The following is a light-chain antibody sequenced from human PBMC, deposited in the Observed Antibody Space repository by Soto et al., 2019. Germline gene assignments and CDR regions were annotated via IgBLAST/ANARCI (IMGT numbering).Light chain of an antibody. CDR1: QTVSKY. CDR2: DTS. CDR3: QERSKWPMVN. Sequence: EIVLTQSPVTLSLSPGYRATLSCRSSQTVSKYLAWYQQKPGQPPRLLVYDTSNRASGIPARFSGSGSGTDFTLTISSLEPEDFAVYYCQERSKWPMVNFGPGTKVDIK. V-gene: IGKV3-11*01. J-gene: IGKJ3*01.